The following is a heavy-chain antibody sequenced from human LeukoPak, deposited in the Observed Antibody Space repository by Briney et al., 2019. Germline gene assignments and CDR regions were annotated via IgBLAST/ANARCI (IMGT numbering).Heavy chain of an antibody. J-gene: IGHJ4*02. V-gene: IGHV1-2*02. CDR2: IYPNSGGT. D-gene: IGHD2-2*01. CDR3: ARPLQGDGTSFSAFDY. Sequence: ASVKVSCKASGYTFTGDYIHWVRQAPAQGLEWMGWIYPNSGGTNYAQKFQGRVTMTRDTSINTAYMELNRLRSDDTAVYYCARPLQGDGTSFSAFDYWGQGTLVTVSS. CDR1: GYTFTGDY.